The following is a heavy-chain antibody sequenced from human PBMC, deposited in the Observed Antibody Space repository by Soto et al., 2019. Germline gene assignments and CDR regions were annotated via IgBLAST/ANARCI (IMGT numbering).Heavy chain of an antibody. J-gene: IGHJ4*02. CDR1: GGSISSGGYY. CDR2: LYYSGVT. D-gene: IGHD3-22*01. Sequence: QVQLQESGPGLVKPSQTLSLTCTVSGGSISSGGYYWSWIRQDPGKGLEWIGYLYYSGVTYYNPSLKIRVTISVDPSKNQFSLKLNSVTAADTAVYYCARVGRNYDSGVWGGYFEYWGQGTLVTVTS. V-gene: IGHV4-31*03. CDR3: ARVGRNYDSGVWGGYFEY.